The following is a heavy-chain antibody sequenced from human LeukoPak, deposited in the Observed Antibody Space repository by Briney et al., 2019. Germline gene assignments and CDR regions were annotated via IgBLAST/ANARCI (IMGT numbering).Heavy chain of an antibody. CDR1: GFTFSRYA. CDR2: IGGSGGAI. D-gene: IGHD2-8*02. Sequence: GGSLRLSCGASGFTFSRYAMSWVRQAPGKGLQWVSEIGGSGGAIYYADSVRGRFTISRDNSKSTLSLQMNSLRAEDTAIYYCATYRQVLLPFESWGQGTLVTVSS. CDR3: ATYRQVLLPFES. J-gene: IGHJ4*02. V-gene: IGHV3-23*01.